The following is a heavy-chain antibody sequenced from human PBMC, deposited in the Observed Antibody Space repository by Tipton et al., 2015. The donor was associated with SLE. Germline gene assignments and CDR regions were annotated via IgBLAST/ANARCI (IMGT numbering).Heavy chain of an antibody. CDR2: ISYDGSYR. CDR1: GFTFSNYA. J-gene: IGHJ4*02. CDR3: ARDGFIAAAGPYYFDY. Sequence: RSLRPSCAASGFTFSNYAMHWVRQAPGKGLEWVAVISYDGSYRYYSDSVKGRFTISRDNSKNTLYLQMNSLRAEDTAVYYCARDGFIAAAGPYYFDYWGQGTLVTVSS. V-gene: IGHV3-30*04. D-gene: IGHD6-13*01.